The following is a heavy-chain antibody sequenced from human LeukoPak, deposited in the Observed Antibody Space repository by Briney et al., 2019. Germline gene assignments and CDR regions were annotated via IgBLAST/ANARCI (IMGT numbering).Heavy chain of an antibody. J-gene: IGHJ4*02. CDR1: GFSFRSYG. CDR3: ARENTMARGVTLYYFDY. CDR2: IWYDGSKK. D-gene: IGHD3-10*01. Sequence: PGGSLRLSCAASGFSFRSYGIHWVRQAPGKGLEWVAVIWYDGSKKYYADSVKGRFTISRDNSKNTLYLQMDSLRAEDTAVYYCARENTMARGVTLYYFDYWGQGTLVTVSS. V-gene: IGHV3-33*01.